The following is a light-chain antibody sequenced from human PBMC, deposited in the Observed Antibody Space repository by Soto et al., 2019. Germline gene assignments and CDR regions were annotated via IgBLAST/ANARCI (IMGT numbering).Light chain of an antibody. J-gene: IGKJ1*01. CDR3: QQYNNYPRT. V-gene: IGKV1-5*01. CDR2: DAS. CDR1: ESIRTW. Sequence: DIKMTQSPSTLYASIGDRVTITCRASESIRTWLAWYQHKPGKAPKFLIYDASSLESGVPSRFSGSGSGTEFTLTISNLQPDDFATYFCQQYNNYPRTFGQGTKVDIK.